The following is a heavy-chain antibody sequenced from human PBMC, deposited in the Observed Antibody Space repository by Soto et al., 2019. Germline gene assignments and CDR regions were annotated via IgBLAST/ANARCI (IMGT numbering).Heavy chain of an antibody. CDR3: ARVRGSYYHLDY. D-gene: IGHD1-26*01. CDR1: GGSFSSGGYY. Sequence: QVQLQESGPGLVKPSQTLSLTCTVSGGSFSSGGYYWSWIRQHPGKGLEWIGYIYYSGSTYYNPSLKSRVTMSVDTSKNQFSLELSSVTAADTAVYYCARVRGSYYHLDYWGQGTLVTVSS. J-gene: IGHJ4*02. V-gene: IGHV4-31*03. CDR2: IYYSGST.